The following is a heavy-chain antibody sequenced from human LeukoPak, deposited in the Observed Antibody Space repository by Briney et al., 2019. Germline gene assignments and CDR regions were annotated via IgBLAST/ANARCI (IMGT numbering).Heavy chain of an antibody. Sequence: TSETLSLTCTVSGDSINNNNYFWAWIRQPPGKGLEWIGHIYYSGHTYHSPSLKSRVTISGDTSNNQFSLKLSSVTAADTAVYYCARVIPRWQQLRLTPYYFDYWGQGTLVTVSS. CDR2: IYYSGHT. J-gene: IGHJ4*02. CDR1: GDSINNNNYF. V-gene: IGHV4-39*07. D-gene: IGHD5-24*01. CDR3: ARVIPRWQQLRLTPYYFDY.